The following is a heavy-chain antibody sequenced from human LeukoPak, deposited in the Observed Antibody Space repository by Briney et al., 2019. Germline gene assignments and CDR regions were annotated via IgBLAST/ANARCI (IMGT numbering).Heavy chain of an antibody. V-gene: IGHV4-59*01. CDR2: IYYSGST. D-gene: IGHD7-27*01. CDR1: GGSFNGYF. J-gene: IGHJ4*02. CDR3: ARWGSALDY. Sequence: SETLSLTCAVYGGSFNGYFWSWIRQPPGKGLEWIGYIYYSGSTNYNPSLKSRVTISVDTSKNQFSLKLSSVTAADTAVYYCARWGSALDYWGQGTLVTVSS.